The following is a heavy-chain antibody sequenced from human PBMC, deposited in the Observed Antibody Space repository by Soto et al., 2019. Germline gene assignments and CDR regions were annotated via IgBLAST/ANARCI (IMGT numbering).Heavy chain of an antibody. V-gene: IGHV4-39*01. D-gene: IGHD3-22*01. Sequence: QLQLQESGPGLVKPSETLSLTCTVSGDSVTISDYYWGWIRQPPGKGMEWIGSIHYSGSTYYNPSLKRRVTISGYTSKKQFSLKLTSVTAADAAVYYCAAHDSGGYYAEYWGQGTLVTVS. CDR3: AAHDSGGYYAEY. CDR2: IHYSGST. CDR1: GDSVTISDYY. J-gene: IGHJ4*02.